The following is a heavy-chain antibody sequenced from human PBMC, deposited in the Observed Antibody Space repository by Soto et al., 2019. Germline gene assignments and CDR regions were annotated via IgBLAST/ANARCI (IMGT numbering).Heavy chain of an antibody. J-gene: IGHJ4*02. Sequence: EVQVVESGGALVQPGGSLRLSCAASGFTFSNYWMHWVRQVPGEGLVWVSSINNDGGRTWYAESVRGRIAMSRDNARNLVYLQMNSLRAEDTAVYYCGTTFEYWGQGALVTVSS. CDR2: INNDGGRT. D-gene: IGHD1-26*01. CDR3: GTTFEY. V-gene: IGHV3-74*01. CDR1: GFTFSNYW.